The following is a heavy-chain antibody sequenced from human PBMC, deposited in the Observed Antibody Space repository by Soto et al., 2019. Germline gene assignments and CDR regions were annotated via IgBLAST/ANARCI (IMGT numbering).Heavy chain of an antibody. Sequence: PTETLSLTCAVSGGSIISSNWGSWVRQPPGKGLEWIGEIYHSGSTNYNPSLKSRVTISVDTSKNQFSLKLSSVTAADTAVYYCATNLYYYGSGSYPPDYFDYWGQGTLVTVS. CDR3: ATNLYYYGSGSYPPDYFDY. CDR1: GGSIISSNW. D-gene: IGHD3-10*01. CDR2: IYHSGST. J-gene: IGHJ4*02. V-gene: IGHV4-4*02.